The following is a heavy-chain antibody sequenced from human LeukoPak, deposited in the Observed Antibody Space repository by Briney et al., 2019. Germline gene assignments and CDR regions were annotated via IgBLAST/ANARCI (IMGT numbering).Heavy chain of an antibody. CDR1: GGSIGSYY. CDR2: IYYSGST. D-gene: IGHD3-22*01. CDR3: ARELMDYYDSSGSGDAFDI. V-gene: IGHV4-59*01. J-gene: IGHJ3*02. Sequence: PSETLSLTCTVSGGSIGSYYWSWIRQPPGKGLEWIGYIYYSGSTNYNPSLKSRVTISVDTSKNQFSLKLSSVTAADTAVYYCARELMDYYDSSGSGDAFDIWGHGTMVTVSP.